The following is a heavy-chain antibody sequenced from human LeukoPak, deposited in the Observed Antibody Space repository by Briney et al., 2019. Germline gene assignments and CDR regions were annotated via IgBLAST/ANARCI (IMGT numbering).Heavy chain of an antibody. V-gene: IGHV3-23*01. CDR1: GLNSNYFA. CDR2: LGDSGSGG. CDR3: SRIKYGGNSGYHFDY. Sequence: PGGSLRLSCSAPGLNSNYFAMSWGRQAPGKRLEWVSTLGDSGSGGSYAEPARGRFTIPRDNSKNMVYLPIHSLRVDDSAVYYCSRIKYGGNSGYHFDYWGQGTLVTVSS. J-gene: IGHJ4*02. D-gene: IGHD4-23*01.